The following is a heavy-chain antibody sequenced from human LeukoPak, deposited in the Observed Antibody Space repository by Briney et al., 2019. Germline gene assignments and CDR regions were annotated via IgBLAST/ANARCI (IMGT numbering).Heavy chain of an antibody. CDR2: RWYDGSNK. J-gene: IGHJ6*04. D-gene: IGHD3-3*02. CDR3: ARHLGCCVFHFYYHPGMDV. Sequence: PGRSLRLSCAASGFTFSSYGMHWVRQAPGKELEWVAVRWYDGSNKYYVDSVKGRFTISRDNSKNTLYLQMNSLRAADTAVYYCARHLGCCVFHFYYHPGMDVWGKGTTVTVSS. CDR1: GFTFSSYG. V-gene: IGHV3-33*01.